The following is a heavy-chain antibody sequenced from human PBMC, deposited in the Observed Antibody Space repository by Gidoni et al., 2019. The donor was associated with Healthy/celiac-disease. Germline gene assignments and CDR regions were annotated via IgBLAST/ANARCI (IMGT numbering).Heavy chain of an antibody. CDR2: MNPNSGNT. CDR3: ARWSAADTYYYYGMDV. V-gene: IGHV1-8*01. D-gene: IGHD6-13*01. Sequence: QVQLVQSGAEVKKPGASVKVSCKASGYTFTSYDINWVRQATGQGLEWMGWMNPNSGNTGYAQKVQGRVTMTRNTSISTAYMELSSLRSEDTAVYYCARWSAADTYYYYGMDVWGQGTTVTVSS. CDR1: GYTFTSYD. J-gene: IGHJ6*02.